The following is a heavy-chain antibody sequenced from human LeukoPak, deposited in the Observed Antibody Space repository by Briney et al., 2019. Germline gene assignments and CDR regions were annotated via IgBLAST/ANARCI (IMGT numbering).Heavy chain of an antibody. V-gene: IGHV3-7*01. CDR3: AKNKGWELPAELDS. CDR2: INQDGDEK. CDR1: GFTFKNSW. D-gene: IGHD2-15*01. J-gene: IGHJ4*02. Sequence: GGSLSLSCAASGFTFKNSWMSWVRQAPGKGLEWVANINQDGDEKYYVDSVKGRFTISRDDAQTSVYLQLSSLRPEDTAVYYCAKNKGWELPAELDSWGQGALVIVSS.